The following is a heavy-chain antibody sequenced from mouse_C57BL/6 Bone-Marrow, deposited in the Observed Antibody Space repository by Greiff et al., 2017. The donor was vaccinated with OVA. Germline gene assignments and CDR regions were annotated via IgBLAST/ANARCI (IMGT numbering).Heavy chain of an antibody. CDR1: GSTFTDYY. CDR3: ARYDYGNFDD. Sequence: EVQLQQSGPVLVKPGPSVKISCKVSGSTFTDYYMHWLKQSHGKSLEWIGLVYPYNGGTSSNQKFTGKATLTVDTSSSTAYMELNSLTSEDSAVYYCARYDYGNFDDWGQGTTLTVSS. CDR2: VYPYNGGT. D-gene: IGHD2-4*01. V-gene: IGHV1-36*01. J-gene: IGHJ2*01.